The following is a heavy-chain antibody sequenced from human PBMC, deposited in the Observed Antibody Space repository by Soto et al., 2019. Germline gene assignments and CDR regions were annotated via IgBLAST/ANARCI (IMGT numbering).Heavy chain of an antibody. CDR1: CDSISSADYY. Sequence: SGTLSLTCTVSCDSISSADYYWTWVRQPPGKGLEWIGNSYSSGNTYYHPSLKSRITISIDTSKNQLSLRLASVTAADTAVYFCVRGTNWSPLDYWGQGTLVTVSS. CDR2: SYSSGNT. V-gene: IGHV4-30-4*01. CDR3: VRGTNWSPLDY. J-gene: IGHJ4*02. D-gene: IGHD1-1*01.